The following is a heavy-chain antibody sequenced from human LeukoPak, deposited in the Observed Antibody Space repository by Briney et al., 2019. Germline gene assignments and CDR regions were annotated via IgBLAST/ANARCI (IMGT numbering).Heavy chain of an antibody. J-gene: IGHJ4*02. CDR2: IFPGDSEA. CDR3: AKRGSGFDS. CDR1: GYSFNTSL. V-gene: IGHV5-51*01. Sequence: GESLKISCKGSGYSFNTSLIAWVRQMPGKGLDWMGIIFPGDSEARYSPSFQGHVTISADKSISTAYLQWSSLRASDTAMYYCAKRGSGFDSWGQGTRVTVSS. D-gene: IGHD3-10*01.